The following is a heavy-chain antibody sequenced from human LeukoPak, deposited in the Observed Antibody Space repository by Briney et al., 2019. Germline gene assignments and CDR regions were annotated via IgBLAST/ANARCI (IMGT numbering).Heavy chain of an antibody. CDR1: GYTFTSYG. CDR3: ARVRVRYDSSGSTFDY. Sequence: ASVKVSCKASGYTFTSYGIIWVRQAAGQGLEWMGWISAYNGNTNYAQKLQGRGTMTTDTSTSTAYMELRSLRSDDTAVYYCARVRVRYDSSGSTFDYWGQGTLVTVSS. J-gene: IGHJ4*02. CDR2: ISAYNGNT. V-gene: IGHV1-18*01. D-gene: IGHD3-22*01.